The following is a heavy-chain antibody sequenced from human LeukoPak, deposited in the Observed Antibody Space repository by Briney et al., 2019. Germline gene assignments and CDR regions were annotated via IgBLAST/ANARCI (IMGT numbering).Heavy chain of an antibody. J-gene: IGHJ6*03. V-gene: IGHV1-2*02. CDR2: INPNSGGT. CDR3: ARDLYQWLPSTRPRDYYYYMDV. CDR1: GYTFTGYY. D-gene: IGHD6-19*01. Sequence: ASVKVSCMASGYTFTGYYIHWVRQAPGQGLEYMGWINPNSGGTNYAQKFQGRVTMTRDTSISTAYMELSRLRSDDTAVYYCARDLYQWLPSTRPRDYYYYMDVWGEGTTVTVS.